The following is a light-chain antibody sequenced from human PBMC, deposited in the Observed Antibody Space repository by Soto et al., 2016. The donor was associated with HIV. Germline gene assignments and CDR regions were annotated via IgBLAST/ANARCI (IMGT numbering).Light chain of an antibody. CDR1: NVGSKS. CDR3: QVWDSNSNHVV. CDR2: DDS. J-gene: IGLJ2*01. Sequence: SYELTQPPSVSVAPGKTARIICDGNNVGSKSVHWYQQKPGQAPVLVVYDDSDRPSGIPERFSGSNSGNTATLTISRVEVGDEADYNCQVWDSNSNHVVFGGGTKLTVL. V-gene: IGLV3-21*03.